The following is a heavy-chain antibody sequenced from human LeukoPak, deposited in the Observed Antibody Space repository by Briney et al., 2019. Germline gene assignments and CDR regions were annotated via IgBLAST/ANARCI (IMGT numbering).Heavy chain of an antibody. J-gene: IGHJ4*02. V-gene: IGHV3-33*01. CDR2: VWYDGHYK. CDR1: GFTFSSYG. Sequence: GGSLRLSCAASGFTFSSYGMHWVRQAPGKGLEWVAVVWYDGHYKHYAEFVEGRLTISRDNSKNTLYPQINSLRVEDTGVYCCARDGDTGSGFYGGIDFWGQGTLVTVSS. CDR3: ARDGDTGSGFYGGIDF. D-gene: IGHD3-22*01.